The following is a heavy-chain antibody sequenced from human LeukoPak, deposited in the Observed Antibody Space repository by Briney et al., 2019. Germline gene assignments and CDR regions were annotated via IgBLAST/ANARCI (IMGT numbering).Heavy chain of an antibody. CDR1: GFTFSSYA. Sequence: GGSLRLSCAASGFTFSSYAMHWVRQAPGKGLEWVAVISYDGSNKYYADSVKGRFTISRDNSKNTLYLQMNSLRAEDTAVYYCARVSRRGRGWYVAFDYWGQGTLVTVSS. D-gene: IGHD6-19*01. CDR2: ISYDGSNK. J-gene: IGHJ4*02. CDR3: ARVSRRGRGWYVAFDY. V-gene: IGHV3-30-3*01.